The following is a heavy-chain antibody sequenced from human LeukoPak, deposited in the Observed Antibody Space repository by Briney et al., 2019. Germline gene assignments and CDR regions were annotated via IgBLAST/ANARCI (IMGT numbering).Heavy chain of an antibody. V-gene: IGHV4-4*07. J-gene: IGHJ4*02. CDR3: ARDAYYYDSSGYYRVDY. CDR1: DGSISGYS. D-gene: IGHD3-22*01. Sequence: PSETLSLTCTVSDGSISGYSWSWIRQPPGKGLEWIGRIYTSGSTNYNPSLKSRVTMSVDTSKNQFSLKLSSVTAADTAVYYCARDAYYYDSSGYYRVDYWGQGTLVTISS. CDR2: IYTSGST.